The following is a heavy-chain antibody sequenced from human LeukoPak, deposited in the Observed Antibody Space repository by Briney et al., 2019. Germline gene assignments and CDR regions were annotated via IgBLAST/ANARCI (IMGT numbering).Heavy chain of an antibody. Sequence: ASVKVSCKASGYTFASYEINWVRQGTGQGLEWMGWMNPNSGNTGYAQKFQGRVTMTRNTSISTAYMELSSLRSEDTAVYYCARALRDCGGDCYAYGMDVWGQGTTVSVSS. CDR2: MNPNSGNT. CDR1: GYTFASYE. V-gene: IGHV1-8*01. D-gene: IGHD2-21*02. J-gene: IGHJ6*02. CDR3: ARALRDCGGDCYAYGMDV.